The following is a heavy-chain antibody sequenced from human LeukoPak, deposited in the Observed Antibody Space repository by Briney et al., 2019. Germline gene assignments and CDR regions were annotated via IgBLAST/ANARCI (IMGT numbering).Heavy chain of an antibody. CDR2: IRSKANSYAT. Sequence: GGSLRLSCAASGFTFSGSAMHWVRQASGKGLEGVGRIRSKANSYATAYAASVKGRFTISRDDSKNTACLQMNSLKTEDTAVYYCTRHGQDLWSGSRIYYFDYWGQGTLFTVSS. CDR3: TRHGQDLWSGSRIYYFDY. J-gene: IGHJ4*02. V-gene: IGHV3-73*01. D-gene: IGHD3-3*01. CDR1: GFTFSGSA.